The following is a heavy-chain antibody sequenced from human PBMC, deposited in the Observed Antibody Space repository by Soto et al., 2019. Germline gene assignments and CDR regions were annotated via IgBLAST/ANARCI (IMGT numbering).Heavy chain of an antibody. Sequence: KPSETLSLTCTVSGGSISSSSYYWGWIRQPPGKGLEWIGSIYYSGSTYYNPSLKSRVTISVDTSKNQFSLKLSSVTAADTAVYYCARQEIRSSYNWFDPWGQGTLVTVSS. V-gene: IGHV4-39*01. J-gene: IGHJ5*02. CDR1: GGSISSSSYY. CDR2: IYYSGST. CDR3: ARQEIRSSYNWFDP. D-gene: IGHD6-6*01.